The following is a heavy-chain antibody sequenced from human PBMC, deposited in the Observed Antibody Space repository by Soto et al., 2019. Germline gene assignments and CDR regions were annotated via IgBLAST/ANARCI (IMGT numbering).Heavy chain of an antibody. Sequence: PSETLSLTCTVSGDSTSSGSYFWSWIRQPPGKGLEWIGYIFYRGSTNHNPSLTGRVTFSVDTSKNQFSLRLRSVTAADTAVYYCARETRSVEAPYHYYCLDVWGQGTPVTVSS. J-gene: IGHJ6*02. CDR3: ARETRSVEAPYHYYCLDV. D-gene: IGHD1-1*01. CDR1: GDSTSSGSYF. V-gene: IGHV4-61*01. CDR2: IFYRGST.